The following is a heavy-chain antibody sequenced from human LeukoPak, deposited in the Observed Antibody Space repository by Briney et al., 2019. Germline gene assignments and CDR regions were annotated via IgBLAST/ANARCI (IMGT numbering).Heavy chain of an antibody. V-gene: IGHV4-61*01. Sequence: PSETLSLTCTVSGGSVSSTTYYWSWIRQPPGKGLEWIAYIYYSGSTNYNPSLKSRVTISVDTSKNQFSLKLSSVTAADTAVYYCARDNLVRNAFDIWGQGTMVTVSS. CDR3: ARDNLVRNAFDI. D-gene: IGHD2-8*02. CDR2: IYYSGST. CDR1: GGSVSSTTYY. J-gene: IGHJ3*02.